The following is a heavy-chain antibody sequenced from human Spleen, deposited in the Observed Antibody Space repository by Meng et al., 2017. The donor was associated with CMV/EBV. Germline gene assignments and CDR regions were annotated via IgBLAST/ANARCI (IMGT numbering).Heavy chain of an antibody. CDR3: ASAAITNYGMDV. J-gene: IGHJ6*02. Sequence: SVKVSCKASGATFTTYTFNWVRQTPGQGLEWMGGIIPIFGTANYAQKFQGRVTITTDESTSTAYMELSSLRSEDTAVYYYASAAITNYGMDVWGQGTTVTVSS. CDR1: GATFTTYT. D-gene: IGHD3-10*01. V-gene: IGHV1-69*05. CDR2: IIPIFGTA.